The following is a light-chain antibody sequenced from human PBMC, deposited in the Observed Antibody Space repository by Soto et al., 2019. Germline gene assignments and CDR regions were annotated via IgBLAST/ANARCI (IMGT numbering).Light chain of an antibody. CDR1: SSNIGSNT. CDR3: AAWDDSYVV. Sequence: QSVLTQPPSASGTPGQRVTISCSGSSSNIGSNTVNWYQQLTGTAPKLLIYSNNQRPSGVPDRFSGSKSGTSASLAISGLQSEDEADYYCAAWDDSYVVFGGGTKLTVL. CDR2: SNN. V-gene: IGLV1-44*01. J-gene: IGLJ2*01.